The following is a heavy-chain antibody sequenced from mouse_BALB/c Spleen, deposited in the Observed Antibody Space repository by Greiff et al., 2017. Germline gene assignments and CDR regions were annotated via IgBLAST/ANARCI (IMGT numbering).Heavy chain of an antibody. CDR2: INPSNGGT. CDR1: GYTFTSYY. Sequence: QVQLKESGAELVKPGASVKLSCKASGYTFTSYYMYWVKQRPGQGLEWIGEINPSNGGTNFNEKFKSKATLTVDKSSSTAYMQLSSLTSEDSAVYYCTRDYGSSSVFAYWGQGTLVTVSA. CDR3: TRDYGSSSVFAY. J-gene: IGHJ3*01. D-gene: IGHD1-1*01. V-gene: IGHV1S81*02.